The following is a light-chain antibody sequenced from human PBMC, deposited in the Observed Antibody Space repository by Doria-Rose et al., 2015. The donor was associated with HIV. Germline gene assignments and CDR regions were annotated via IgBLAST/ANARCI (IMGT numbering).Light chain of an antibody. CDR3: SSYTTSATWV. CDR1: TSHAGGHNH. V-gene: IGLV2-14*03. Sequence: PGLTRPPAVSGAPGQSATITSTGLTSHAGGHNHVPCGQQHPGQAPKLMIYDVSKRPSGVSNRFSGSKSGNTASLSISGLQAEDEADYYCSSYTTSATWVFGGGTKLTGL. CDR2: DVS. J-gene: IGLJ3*02.